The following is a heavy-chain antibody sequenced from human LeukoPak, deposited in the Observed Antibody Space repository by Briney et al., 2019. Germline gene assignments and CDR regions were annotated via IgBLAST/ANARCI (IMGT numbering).Heavy chain of an antibody. CDR3: AKGKGLRYLDWLFDY. Sequence: GGSLRLSCAASGFTFDDYAMHWVRQAPGKGLEWVSGISWNSGSIGYADSVKGRFTISRDNAKNSLYLQMNSLRAEDTALYYCAKGKGLRYLDWLFDYWGQGTLVTVSS. CDR1: GFTFDDYA. J-gene: IGHJ4*02. V-gene: IGHV3-9*01. D-gene: IGHD3-9*01. CDR2: ISWNSGSI.